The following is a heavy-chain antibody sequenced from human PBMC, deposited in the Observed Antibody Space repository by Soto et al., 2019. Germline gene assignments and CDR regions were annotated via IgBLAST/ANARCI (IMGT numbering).Heavy chain of an antibody. CDR2: LRLGGQAT. D-gene: IGHD5-12*01. V-gene: IGHV1-46*03. J-gene: IGHJ4*02. CDR1: GYTFSHYH. CDR3: TRGPFSGYDSYFDY. Sequence: QVQLVQSGAEVKKPGASVRISCQASGYTFSHYHINWVRQAPGHGLEWIGILRLGGQATTDSQKFQGRVTMTSDTSTATVYMELSSLRSDDTAVYYCTRGPFSGYDSYFDYCGQGTLITVSS.